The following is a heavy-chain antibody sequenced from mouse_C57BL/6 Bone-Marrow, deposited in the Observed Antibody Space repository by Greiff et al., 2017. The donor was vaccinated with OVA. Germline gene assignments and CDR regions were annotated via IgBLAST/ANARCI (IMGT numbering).Heavy chain of an antibody. J-gene: IGHJ4*01. CDR2: IDPETGGT. V-gene: IGHV1-15*01. CDR1: GYTFTDYE. CDR3: TSTVVGAMDY. D-gene: IGHD1-1*01. Sequence: VQLQQSGAELVRPGASVTLSCKASGYTFTDYEMHWVKQTPVHGLEWIGAIDPETGGTAYNQKFKGKAILTADKSSSTAYMELRSLTSEDSAVYYCTSTVVGAMDYWGQGTSVTVSS.